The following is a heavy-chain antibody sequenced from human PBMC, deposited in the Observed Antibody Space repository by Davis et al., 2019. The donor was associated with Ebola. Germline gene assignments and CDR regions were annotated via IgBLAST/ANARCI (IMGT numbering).Heavy chain of an antibody. CDR2: VSTSGRT. Sequence: SETLSPTCSVSGGSISSGSYYWSWIRQPAGKGLEWIGQVSTSGRTDYNPSLKSRLTISLDTSNNQFSLKLTSVTAADTAFYYCARVFTSGWPRYNWFDPWGQGTLVTVSS. V-gene: IGHV4-61*09. D-gene: IGHD6-19*01. CDR1: GGSISSGSYY. J-gene: IGHJ5*02. CDR3: ARVFTSGWPRYNWFDP.